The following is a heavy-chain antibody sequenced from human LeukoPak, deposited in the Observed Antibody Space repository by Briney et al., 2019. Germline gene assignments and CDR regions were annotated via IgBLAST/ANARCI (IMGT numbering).Heavy chain of an antibody. CDR1: GYSISSGYY. J-gene: IGHJ5*02. V-gene: IGHV4-38-2*02. D-gene: IGHD3-22*01. Sequence: SETLSLTCTVSGYSISSGYYWGWIRQPPGKGLEWIGSIYHSGSTYYNPSLKSRVTISVDTSKNQFSLKLSSVTAADTAVHYCARERDPGADSSGYYYGWFDPWGQGTLVTVSS. CDR3: ARERDPGADSSGYYYGWFDP. CDR2: IYHSGST.